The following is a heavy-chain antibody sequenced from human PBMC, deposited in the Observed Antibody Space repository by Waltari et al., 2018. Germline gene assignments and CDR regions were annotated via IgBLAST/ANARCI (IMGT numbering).Heavy chain of an antibody. D-gene: IGHD2-21*02. CDR1: GGSFGGYY. V-gene: IGHV4-34*02. CDR2: MNPDGTT. CDR3: ARGPKSIMTANRGGWFDP. J-gene: IGHJ5*02. Sequence: QVQLQQWGAGLFKPSETLSVSCAVSGGSFGGYYWRWIRPSPGRGLQWIGEMNPDGTTNYTPSLKSRVSMSLDKSRNQFSLKLTAVTAADTAVYYWARGPKSIMTANRGGWFDPWGQGTLVTVSS.